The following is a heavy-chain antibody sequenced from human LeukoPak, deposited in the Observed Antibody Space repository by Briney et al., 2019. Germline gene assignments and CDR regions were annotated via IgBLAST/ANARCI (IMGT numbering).Heavy chain of an antibody. Sequence: PSETLSLTCTVSGGSISSYYWSWIRQPPGKGLEWIGYIYYSGSTNYNPSLKSRVTISVDTSKNQFSLKLSSVTAADTAVYYCARVWFGELSTPYFDYWGQGTLVTVSS. D-gene: IGHD3-10*01. CDR2: IYYSGST. CDR1: GGSISSYY. CDR3: ARVWFGELSTPYFDY. V-gene: IGHV4-59*01. J-gene: IGHJ4*02.